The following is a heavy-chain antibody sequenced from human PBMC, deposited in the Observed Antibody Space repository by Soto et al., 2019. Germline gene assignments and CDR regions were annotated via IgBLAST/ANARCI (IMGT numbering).Heavy chain of an antibody. J-gene: IGHJ4*02. D-gene: IGHD3-10*01. CDR1: GGSFSGYY. CDR2: INHSGST. Sequence: QVQLQQWGAGLLKPSETLSLTSAVYGGSFSGYYWSWIRQPPGKGLEWIGEINHSGSTNYNPSLKSRVTLAVDTSKNQFSLKLSSVTAADTAEYYCARGKVVRGSYVTLDYWGQGTLVTVSS. V-gene: IGHV4-34*01. CDR3: ARGKVVRGSYVTLDY.